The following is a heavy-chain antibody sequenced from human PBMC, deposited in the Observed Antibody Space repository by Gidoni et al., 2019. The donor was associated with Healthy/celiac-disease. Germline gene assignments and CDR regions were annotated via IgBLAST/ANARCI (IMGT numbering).Heavy chain of an antibody. D-gene: IGHD2-2*01. V-gene: IGHV1-2*02. Sequence: QVQLVQSGAEVKKPGASVKVSCKASGYTFTGYYMHWVRQAPGQGLEWMGWINPNSGGTNYAQKFQGRVTMTRDTSISTAYMELSRLRSDDTAVYYCASLPLVVPAAIGWFDPWGQGTLVTVSS. CDR2: INPNSGGT. J-gene: IGHJ5*02. CDR3: ASLPLVVPAAIGWFDP. CDR1: GYTFTGYY.